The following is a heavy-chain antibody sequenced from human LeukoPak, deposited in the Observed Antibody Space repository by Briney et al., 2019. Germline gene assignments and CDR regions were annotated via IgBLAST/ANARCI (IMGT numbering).Heavy chain of an antibody. J-gene: IGHJ5*02. CDR3: ARCGFSSRWYGPPNWFDP. V-gene: IGHV3-53*01. Sequence: GGSLRLSCAASGFTVSSNYMSWVRQAPGKGLEWVSVIYSGGSTYYTDSVKGGFTISRDNCKKKMHLQKKSLRAEDTAVYYCARCGFSSRWYGPPNWFDPWGQGTLVTVSS. D-gene: IGHD6-19*01. CDR2: IYSGGST. CDR1: GFTVSSNY.